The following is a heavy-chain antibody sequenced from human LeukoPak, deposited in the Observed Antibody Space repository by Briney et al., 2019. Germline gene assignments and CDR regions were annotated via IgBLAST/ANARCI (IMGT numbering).Heavy chain of an antibody. D-gene: IGHD3-10*01. CDR2: INPNSGGT. V-gene: IGHV1-2*02. CDR3: ARNYGSGSYYEYYYYYGMDV. J-gene: IGHJ6*02. CDR1: VYTFTGYY. Sequence: ASVTVSFKASVYTFTGYYMHWVRQAPGQGLEWMGWINPNSGGTNYAQKFQGRVTMTRDTSISTAYMELSRLRSDDTAVYYCARNYGSGSYYEYYYYYGMDVWGQGTTVTVSS.